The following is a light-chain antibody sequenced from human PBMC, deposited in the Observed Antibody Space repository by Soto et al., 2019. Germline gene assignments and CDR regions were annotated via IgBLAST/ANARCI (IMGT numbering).Light chain of an antibody. Sequence: QSALTQPASVSGSPGQSITISCSGTSSDVGAHNLVSWYQQHPGRAPKLMIYAVSNRPSGVSNRFSGSKSGNTASLTISGLQAEDEADYYCSLYTSSSTYVFGTGTKLTVL. V-gene: IGLV2-14*01. CDR1: SSDVGAHNL. J-gene: IGLJ1*01. CDR2: AVS. CDR3: SLYTSSSTYV.